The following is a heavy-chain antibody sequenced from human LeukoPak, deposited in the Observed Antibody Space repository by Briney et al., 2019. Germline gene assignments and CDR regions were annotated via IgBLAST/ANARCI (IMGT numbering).Heavy chain of an antibody. CDR2: ITTGGSST. Sequence: GGSLRLSCAATGFTFSAYAMAWVRQAPGKGLECVSHITTGGSSTFHADSVKGRFSISRDNAKNSLYLQMNSLRAEDAAVYYCARVRYDSGWYDYWGQGALVIVSS. D-gene: IGHD6-19*01. J-gene: IGHJ4*02. CDR1: GFTFSAYA. CDR3: ARVRYDSGWYDY. V-gene: IGHV3-48*04.